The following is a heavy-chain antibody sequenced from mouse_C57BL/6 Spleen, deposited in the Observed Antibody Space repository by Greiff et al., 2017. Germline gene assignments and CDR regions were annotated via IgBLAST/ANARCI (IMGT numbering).Heavy chain of an antibody. CDR2: ISSGSSTI. D-gene: IGHD1-1*01. J-gene: IGHJ3*01. V-gene: IGHV5-17*01. CDR3: ARDDGSNWFAY. CDR1: GFTFSDYG. Sequence: EVQRVESGGGLVKPGGSLKLSCAASGFTFSDYGMHWVRQAPEKGLEWVAYISSGSSTIYYADPGKGRFTISRDNAKNTLFLQMTSLRSEDTAMYYCARDDGSNWFAYWGQGTLVTVSA.